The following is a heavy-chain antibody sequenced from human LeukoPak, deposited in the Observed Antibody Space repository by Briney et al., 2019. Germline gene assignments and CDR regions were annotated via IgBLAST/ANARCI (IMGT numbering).Heavy chain of an antibody. D-gene: IGHD2-15*01. CDR1: GYTLTELS. Sequence: ASVKVSCKVSGYTLTELSMHWVRQAPGKGLEWMGGFDPKDGETIYAQKFQGRVTMTEDTSTDTAYMELSSLRSEDTAVYYCATEGTPLPGYCSGGSCCSGAFDIWGQGTMVTVSS. J-gene: IGHJ3*02. V-gene: IGHV1-24*01. CDR3: ATEGTPLPGYCSGGSCCSGAFDI. CDR2: FDPKDGET.